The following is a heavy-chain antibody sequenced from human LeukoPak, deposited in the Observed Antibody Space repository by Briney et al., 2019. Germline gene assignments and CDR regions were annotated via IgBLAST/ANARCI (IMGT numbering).Heavy chain of an antibody. Sequence: SETLSLTCPISRYFNSSGFYWDWIRQTPGKELEWIASMFHSGSTYYNPSLKTRVAISVDTSKNQFSLKLTSVTAADTAIYYCARDSGTYHTLNSWGQGTLVTVSS. J-gene: IGHJ5*02. D-gene: IGHD1-26*01. CDR2: MFHSGST. CDR3: ARDSGTYHTLNS. V-gene: IGHV4-38-2*02. CDR1: RYFNSSGFY.